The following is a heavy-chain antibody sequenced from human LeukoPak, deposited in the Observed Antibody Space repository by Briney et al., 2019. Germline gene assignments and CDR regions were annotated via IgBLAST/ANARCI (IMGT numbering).Heavy chain of an antibody. V-gene: IGHV4-39*07. CDR3: ARVFAEGWFDP. CDR1: GGSISSSSYY. CDR2: IYYSGST. Sequence: SETLSLTCTVSGGSISSSSYYWGWIRQPPGKGLGWIGSIYYSGSTYYNPSLKSRVTISVDTSKNQFSLKLSSVTAADTAVYYCARVFAEGWFDPWGQGTLVTVSS. J-gene: IGHJ5*02.